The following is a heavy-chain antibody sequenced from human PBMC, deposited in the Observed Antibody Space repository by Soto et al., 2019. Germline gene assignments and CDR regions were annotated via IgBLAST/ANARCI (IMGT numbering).Heavy chain of an antibody. CDR3: ARAGGYCTNGVCYTNDY. CDR2: IIPILGIA. CDR1: GGTFSSYT. J-gene: IGHJ4*02. D-gene: IGHD2-8*01. Sequence: QVQLVQSGAEVKKPGSSVKVSCKASGGTFSSYTISWVRQAPGQGLEWMGRIIPILGIANYAQKFQGRVTITADKSTSTAYIELSSLRSEDTAVYYCARAGGYCTNGVCYTNDYWGQGTLVTVSS. V-gene: IGHV1-69*02.